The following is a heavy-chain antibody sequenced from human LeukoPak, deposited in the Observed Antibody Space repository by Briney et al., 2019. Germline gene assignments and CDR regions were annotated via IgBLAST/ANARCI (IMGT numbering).Heavy chain of an antibody. D-gene: IGHD1-26*01. V-gene: IGHV3-33*01. CDR2: IWYDGSIK. Sequence: GGSLRLSCAASGFSFSDYGVHWVGQAPGKGLEGVAVIWYDGSIKYYADSVKGRFTISRDNSKNTLFLQMDSLRTDDTAIYYCARGEYYYGMDVWGQGTTVTVSS. CDR3: ARGEYYYGMDV. J-gene: IGHJ6*02. CDR1: GFSFSDYG.